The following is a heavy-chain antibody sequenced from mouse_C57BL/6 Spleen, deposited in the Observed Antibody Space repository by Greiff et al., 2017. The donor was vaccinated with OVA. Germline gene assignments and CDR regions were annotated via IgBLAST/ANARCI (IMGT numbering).Heavy chain of an antibody. Sequence: VHVKQSGTVLARPGASVKMSCKTSGYTFTSYWMHWVKQRPGQGLEWIGAIYPGNSDTSYNQKFKGKAKLTAVTSASTAYMELSSLTNEDSAVYYCTRALYYYGSSYDYDGWGHGTTLTVSS. J-gene: IGHJ2*01. D-gene: IGHD1-1*01. V-gene: IGHV1-5*01. CDR3: TRALYYYGSSYDYDG. CDR2: IYPGNSDT. CDR1: GYTFTSYW.